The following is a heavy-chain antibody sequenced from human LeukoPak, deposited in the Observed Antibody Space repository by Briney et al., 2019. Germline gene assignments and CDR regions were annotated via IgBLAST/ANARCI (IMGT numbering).Heavy chain of an antibody. V-gene: IGHV3-23*01. Sequence: GESLRLSCSASGFTFSSYARSWVRQAPGKGLEWVSSINGSGGSTYYAYSVKGRFTISRDNSKKTLYLQMHSLRAEDTAVYYCAKRSYSGCDIFDYWGQGTLVTVSS. CDR2: INGSGGST. CDR3: AKRSYSGCDIFDY. CDR1: GFTFSSYA. D-gene: IGHD5-12*01. J-gene: IGHJ4*02.